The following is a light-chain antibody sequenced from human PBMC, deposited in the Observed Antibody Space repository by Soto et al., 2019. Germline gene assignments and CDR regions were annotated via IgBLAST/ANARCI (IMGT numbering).Light chain of an antibody. CDR3: TSYTGSSTYV. Sequence: QSVLTQPPSVSGSPGQSVAISCTGTSSDVGSYNRVSWYQQPPGAAPKLMIYEVSNRPSGVPDRFSGSKSGNTASLTISGLQAEDEADYYRTSYTGSSTYVFGTGPKVTV. CDR1: SSDVGSYNR. J-gene: IGLJ1*01. CDR2: EVS. V-gene: IGLV2-18*02.